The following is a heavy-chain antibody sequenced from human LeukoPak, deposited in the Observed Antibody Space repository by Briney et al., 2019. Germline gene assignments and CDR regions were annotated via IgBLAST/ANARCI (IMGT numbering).Heavy chain of an antibody. CDR2: IYYSGST. CDR1: GGSISSGGYY. J-gene: IGHJ4*02. D-gene: IGHD3-22*01. CDR3: ARDLNSGLDY. Sequence: SETLSLTCTVSGGSISSGGYYWSWIRQHPGKGLEWIGYIYYSGSTYYNPSLKSRVTISADTSKNQFSLKLSSVTAADTAVYYCARDLNSGLDYWGQGTLVTVSS. V-gene: IGHV4-31*03.